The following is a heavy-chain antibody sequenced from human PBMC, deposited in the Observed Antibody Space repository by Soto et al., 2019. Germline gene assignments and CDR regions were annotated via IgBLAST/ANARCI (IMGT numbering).Heavy chain of an antibody. CDR2: INAGNGNT. CDR3: ASESCSGGSCPLYYGMDV. D-gene: IGHD2-15*01. J-gene: IGHJ6*02. V-gene: IGHV1-3*01. Sequence: QVQLVQSGAEVKKPGASVKVSCKASGYTFTSYAMHWVRQAPGQRLEWMGWINAGNGNTKYSQKLQGRVTITRDTAASTAYMELSSLRSEDTAVYYCASESCSGGSCPLYYGMDVWGQGTTVTVSS. CDR1: GYTFTSYA.